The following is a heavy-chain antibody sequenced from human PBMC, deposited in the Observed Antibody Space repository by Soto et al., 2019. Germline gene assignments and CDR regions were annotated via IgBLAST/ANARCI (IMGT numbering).Heavy chain of an antibody. J-gene: IGHJ6*02. V-gene: IGHV4-39*07. D-gene: IGHD3-3*01. CDR2: IYHSGST. CDR3: ARDFGVVISSWSGGMDV. CDR1: GGSISNSSYY. Sequence: SETLSLTCTVSGGSISNSSYYWGWIRQPPGKGLEWIGSIYHSGSTYYNPSLKSRVTISVDTSKNQFSLKLSSVSAADTAVYYCARDFGVVISSWSGGMDVWGQGTTVTVSS.